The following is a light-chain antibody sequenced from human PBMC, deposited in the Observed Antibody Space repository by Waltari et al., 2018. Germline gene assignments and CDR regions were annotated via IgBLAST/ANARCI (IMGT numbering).Light chain of an antibody. J-gene: IGKJ2*01. V-gene: IGKV3-15*01. Sequence: EVLMTQSPPTLSVSPGERATLPCRASQSIARNLAWYQQKPGQAPRLLIYGASTRATDVPDRFSGSGSGTEFTLTISSLQSEDFAVYYCQQYNNWRTFGQGTKLEIK. CDR1: QSIARN. CDR3: QQYNNWRT. CDR2: GAS.